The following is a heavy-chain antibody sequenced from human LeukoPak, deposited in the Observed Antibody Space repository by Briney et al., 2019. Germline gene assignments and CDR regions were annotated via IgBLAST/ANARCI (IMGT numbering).Heavy chain of an antibody. Sequence: GGSLRLSCAASGFTVSSNYMSWVRQAPGKGLEWVSVIYSGGSTYYADSVKGRFTISRDNSKNTLYLQMNSLRAEDTAVYYCAACASERGFYGGTRVFGYWGQGTLVTVSS. CDR2: IYSGGST. J-gene: IGHJ4*02. CDR3: AACASERGFYGGTRVFGY. V-gene: IGHV3-66*01. D-gene: IGHD4-23*01. CDR1: GFTVSSNY.